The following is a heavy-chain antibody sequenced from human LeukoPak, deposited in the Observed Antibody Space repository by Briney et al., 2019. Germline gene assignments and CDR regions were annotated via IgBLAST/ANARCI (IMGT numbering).Heavy chain of an antibody. D-gene: IGHD6-19*01. CDR3: ARDAEEWLGYYYYYYYMDV. CDR2: IKQDGSEK. V-gene: IGHV3-7*01. Sequence: PGGSLRLSCAGSGFTFSDYAMSWVRQAPGKGLEWVANIKQDGSEKYYVDSVKGRFTISRDNAKNSLYLQMNSLRAEDTAVYYCARDAEEWLGYYYYYYYMDVWGKGTTVTVSS. CDR1: GFTFSDYA. J-gene: IGHJ6*03.